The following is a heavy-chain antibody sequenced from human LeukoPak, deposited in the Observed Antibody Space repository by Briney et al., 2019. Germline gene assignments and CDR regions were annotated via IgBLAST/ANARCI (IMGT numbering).Heavy chain of an antibody. Sequence: AVKVSCKASGNTFSRSAITWVRQAPGQGLEWMGRIIPILGLANYAQKFQGRVTITADKSTSTAFMEVSSLRSEDTAVYYCASPDGTVDDYYSMDVWGQGTTVT. D-gene: IGHD3/OR15-3a*01. CDR3: ASPDGTVDDYYSMDV. CDR2: IIPILGLA. CDR1: GNTFSRSA. V-gene: IGHV1-69*04. J-gene: IGHJ6*02.